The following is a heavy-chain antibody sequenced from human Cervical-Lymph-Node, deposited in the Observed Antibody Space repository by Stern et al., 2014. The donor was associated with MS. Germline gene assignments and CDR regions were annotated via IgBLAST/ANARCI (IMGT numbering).Heavy chain of an antibody. CDR2: VNANGGSA. D-gene: IGHD5/OR15-5a*01. CDR3: ATLYDSSGNYGMEV. CDR1: GYTFIRYY. J-gene: IGHJ6*02. Sequence: QVQLVQSGAQVKKPGASVKVSCKGSGYTFIRYYIQWVRQAPGQGLEWMGIVNANGGSARYAQKFQGRVTMASDTSTSTESMELSSLRSEDTAVYYCATLYDSSGNYGMEVWGQGTTVIVSS. V-gene: IGHV1-46*01.